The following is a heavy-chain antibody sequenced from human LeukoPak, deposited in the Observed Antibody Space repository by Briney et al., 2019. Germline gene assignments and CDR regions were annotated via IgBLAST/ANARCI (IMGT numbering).Heavy chain of an antibody. CDR2: ISSSSYI. D-gene: IGHD1-26*01. CDR1: GFTFSSYS. V-gene: IGHV3-21*01. J-gene: IGHJ4*02. CDR3: ARDLEWELSTYYFDY. Sequence: GGSLRLSCAASGFTFSSYSMNWVRQAPGKGLEWVSSISSSSYIYYADSVKGRFTISRDNAKNSLYLQMNSLRAEDTAVYYCARDLEWELSTYYFDYWGQGTLVTVSS.